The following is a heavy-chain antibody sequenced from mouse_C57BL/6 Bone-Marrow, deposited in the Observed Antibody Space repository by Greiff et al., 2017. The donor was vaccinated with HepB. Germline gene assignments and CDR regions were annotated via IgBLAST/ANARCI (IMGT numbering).Heavy chain of an antibody. Sequence: QVQLQQSGAELVRPGASVTLSCKASGYTFTDYEMHWVKQTPVHGLEWIGAIDPETGGTAYNQKFKGKAILTADKSSSTAYMELRSLTSEDSAVYYCTRNFPGSNFDYWGQGTTLTVSS. CDR3: TRNFPGSNFDY. CDR2: IDPETGGT. V-gene: IGHV1-15*01. D-gene: IGHD5-1*01. J-gene: IGHJ2*01. CDR1: GYTFTDYE.